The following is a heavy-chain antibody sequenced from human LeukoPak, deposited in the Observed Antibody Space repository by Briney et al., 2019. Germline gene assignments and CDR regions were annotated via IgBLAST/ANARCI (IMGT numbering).Heavy chain of an antibody. V-gene: IGHV3-33*06. D-gene: IGHD3-22*01. J-gene: IGHJ4*02. CDR3: AKGKGSYYDRSGYYVLDY. Sequence: GRSLRLSCAASGFTFSTYAMHWVRQAPGKGLEWVAVIWYDGSNKYYADSVKGRFTISRDNSKNTLYLQMNSLRAEDTAVYYCAKGKGSYYDRSGYYVLDYWGQGTLVTVSS. CDR1: GFTFSTYA. CDR2: IWYDGSNK.